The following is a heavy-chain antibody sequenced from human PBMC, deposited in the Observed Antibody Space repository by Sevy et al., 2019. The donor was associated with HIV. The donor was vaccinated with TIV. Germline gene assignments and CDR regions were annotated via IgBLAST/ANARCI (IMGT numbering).Heavy chain of an antibody. J-gene: IGHJ4*02. CDR2: IKQDGSEK. V-gene: IGHV3-7*03. D-gene: IGHD2-2*01. CDR3: AREIPAALFDY. CDR1: GSTFSSYW. Sequence: GGSLRLSCAASGSTFSSYWMSWVRQAPGKGLEWVANIKQDGSEKYYVDSVKGRFTISRDNTKNSLYLQMNSLRAEDTVVYYCAREIPAALFDYWCQGTLVTVSS.